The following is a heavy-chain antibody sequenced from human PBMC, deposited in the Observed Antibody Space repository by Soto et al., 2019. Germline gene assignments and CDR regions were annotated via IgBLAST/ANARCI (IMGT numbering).Heavy chain of an antibody. CDR2: IYYSGST. J-gene: IGHJ4*02. D-gene: IGHD1-26*01. Sequence: PSETLSLTCTVSGGSISSGDYYWSWIRQPPGKGLEWIGYIYYSGSTYYNPSLKSRVTISVDTSKNQFSLKLSSVTAADTAVYHCARDVVGASIDYWGQGTLVTVSS. V-gene: IGHV4-30-4*01. CDR3: ARDVVGASIDY. CDR1: GGSISSGDYY.